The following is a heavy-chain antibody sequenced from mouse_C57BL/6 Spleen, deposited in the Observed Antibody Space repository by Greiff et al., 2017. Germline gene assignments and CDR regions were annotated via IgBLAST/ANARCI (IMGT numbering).Heavy chain of an antibody. D-gene: IGHD1-1*01. J-gene: IGHJ4*01. CDR3: AIYGSSYYYAMDY. CDR1: GYTFTSYW. V-gene: IGHV1-55*01. Sequence: VQLQQPGAELVKPGASVKMSCKASGYTFTSYWITWVKQRPGQGLEWIGDIYPGSGSTNYNEKFKSKATLTVDTSSSTAYMQLSSLTSEDSAVYYCAIYGSSYYYAMDYWGQGTSVTVSS. CDR2: IYPGSGST.